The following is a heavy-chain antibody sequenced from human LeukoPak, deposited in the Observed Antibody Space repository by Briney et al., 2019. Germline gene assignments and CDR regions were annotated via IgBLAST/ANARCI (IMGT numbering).Heavy chain of an antibody. CDR3: ARHLSDITSSPNY. V-gene: IGHV5-51*01. CDR2: IYPRDSRT. J-gene: IGHJ4*02. D-gene: IGHD2-2*01. CDR1: GYSFSSYW. Sequence: GESLKISCKGSGYSFSSYWIAWVRQLPGKGLNWMGVIYPRDSRTTYSPSFQGQVTISADKSISTAYLQWTSLKASDTAMYYCARHLSDITSSPNYWGPGTLVTVSS.